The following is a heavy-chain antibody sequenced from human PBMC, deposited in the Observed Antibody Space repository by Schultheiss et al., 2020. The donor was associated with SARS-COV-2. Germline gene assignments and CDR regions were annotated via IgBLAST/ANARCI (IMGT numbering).Heavy chain of an antibody. CDR3: ASTPGGQDY. CDR2: IGTAGDT. J-gene: IGHJ4*02. CDR1: GLTFTTSV. Sequence: GGSLRLSCVASGLTFTTSVMNWVRQAPGKGLEWVSAIGTAGDTYYPGSVKGRFTISRDNAKNSLYLQMNSLRAEDTAVYYCASTPGGQDYWGQGTLVTVSS. D-gene: IGHD3-10*01. V-gene: IGHV3-13*01.